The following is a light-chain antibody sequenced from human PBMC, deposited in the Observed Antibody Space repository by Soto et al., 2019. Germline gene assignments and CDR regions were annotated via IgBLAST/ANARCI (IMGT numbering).Light chain of an antibody. CDR1: QSVSIY. V-gene: IGKV3-11*01. CDR2: DAS. CDR3: QQYGISRT. J-gene: IGKJ1*01. Sequence: EIVLTQSPATLSLSPGERATLSCRASQSVSIYLAWYQQKPGQAPRLLIYDASNRATGIPARFSGSGSGTDFTLTISSLEPEDFAVYYCQQYGISRTFGQGTKVDIK.